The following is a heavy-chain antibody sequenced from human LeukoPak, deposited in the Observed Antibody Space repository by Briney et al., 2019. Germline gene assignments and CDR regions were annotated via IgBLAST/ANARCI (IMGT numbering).Heavy chain of an antibody. CDR2: IIPIFGTA. D-gene: IGHD3-22*01. J-gene: IGHJ4*02. Sequence: SVKVSCKASGGTFSSYAISWVRQAPGQGLEWMGGIIPIFGTAIYAQKFQGRVTITTDESTSTAYMELSSLRSEDTAVYYCATLNPTYYYDSSGYESSDYWGQGTLVTVSS. CDR3: ATLNPTYYYDSSGYESSDY. V-gene: IGHV1-69*05. CDR1: GGTFSSYA.